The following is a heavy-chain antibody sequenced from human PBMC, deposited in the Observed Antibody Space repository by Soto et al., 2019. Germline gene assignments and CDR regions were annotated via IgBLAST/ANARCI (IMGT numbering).Heavy chain of an antibody. D-gene: IGHD2-15*01. CDR2: IYDDGSA. CDR3: ARDKYCSGGSCRKNWYDP. J-gene: IGHJ5*02. CDR1: GGSLSSSY. Sequence: PSETLSLTCTVSGGSLSSSYWSWIRQPPGKGLEWLAYIYDDGSANYNPSLKSRATISLDMPKNQCSLKFTSVTAADTAVYYCARDKYCSGGSCRKNWYDPWGQGTLVPVSS. V-gene: IGHV4-59*01.